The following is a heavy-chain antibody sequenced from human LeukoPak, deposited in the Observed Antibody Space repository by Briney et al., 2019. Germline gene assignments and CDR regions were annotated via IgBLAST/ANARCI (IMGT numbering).Heavy chain of an antibody. CDR1: GYTFTSYG. CDR3: ARDWAQQQVVTDY. CDR2: INAYNGNT. D-gene: IGHD6-13*01. J-gene: IGHJ4*02. Sequence: GASVKVSCKASGYTFTSYGISWVRQAPGQGLEWMGWINAYNGNTNYAQKFQGRVTMTTDTSTNTAYMELRSLRSDDTAMYYCARDWAQQQVVTDYWGQGTLVIVSS. V-gene: IGHV1-18*04.